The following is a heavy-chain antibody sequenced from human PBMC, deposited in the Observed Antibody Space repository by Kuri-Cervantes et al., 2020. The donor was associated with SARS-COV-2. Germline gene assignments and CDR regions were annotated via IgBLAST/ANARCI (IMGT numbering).Heavy chain of an antibody. J-gene: IGHJ6*02. Sequence: SETLSLTCAVSGYSISSGYYWGWIRQPPGKGLEWIGYIYYSGSTNYSPSLKSRVTISVDTSKNQFSLKLSSVTAADTAVYYCASGYDFWSGYYMSYYYYGMDVWGQGTTVTVSS. CDR1: GYSISSGYY. D-gene: IGHD3-3*01. CDR3: ASGYDFWSGYYMSYYYYGMDV. CDR2: IYYSGST. V-gene: IGHV4-38-2*01.